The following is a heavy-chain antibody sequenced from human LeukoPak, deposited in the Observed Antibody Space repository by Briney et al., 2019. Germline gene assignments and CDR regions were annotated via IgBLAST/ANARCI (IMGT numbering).Heavy chain of an antibody. CDR3: ATGFDSRFFNY. CDR2: ISSSSSYI. J-gene: IGHJ4*02. Sequence: PGGSLRLSCAASGFTFSSYSMNWVRQAPGKGLEWVSSISSSSSYIYYADSVKGRFTISRDNAKNSLYLQMTSLKAEDTALYYCATGFDSRFFNYWGQGTLVTVSS. D-gene: IGHD3-22*01. V-gene: IGHV3-21*01. CDR1: GFTFSSYS.